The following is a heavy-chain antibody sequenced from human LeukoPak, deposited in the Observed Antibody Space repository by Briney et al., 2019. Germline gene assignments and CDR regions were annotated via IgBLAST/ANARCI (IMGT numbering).Heavy chain of an antibody. CDR3: ARASNWNYCRALDY. CDR2: IYTSGST. Sequence: PSQTLSLTCTVSGGSISSGSYYWSWIRQPAGKGLEWIGRIYTSGSTNYNPSLKSRVTISVDTSKNQFSLKLSAVTAADTAVYYYARASNWNYCRALDYWGQGTLVTVSS. CDR1: GGSISSGSYY. V-gene: IGHV4-61*02. D-gene: IGHD1-7*01. J-gene: IGHJ4*02.